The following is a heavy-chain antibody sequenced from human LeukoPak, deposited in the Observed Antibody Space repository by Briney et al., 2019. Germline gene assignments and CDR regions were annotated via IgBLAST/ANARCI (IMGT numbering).Heavy chain of an antibody. CDR2: ISDSGGST. D-gene: IGHD3-16*01. Sequence: GGSLRLSCAASGFTFSSHAMSWVRQAPGKGLEWVSAISDSGGSTYYPDSVKGRFTVSRDNSKSTLHLQMSSLRAEDTAVYYCAKGGSTLRTYNWFDSWGQGTLVTVSS. J-gene: IGHJ5*01. CDR1: GFTFSSHA. V-gene: IGHV3-23*01. CDR3: AKGGSTLRTYNWFDS.